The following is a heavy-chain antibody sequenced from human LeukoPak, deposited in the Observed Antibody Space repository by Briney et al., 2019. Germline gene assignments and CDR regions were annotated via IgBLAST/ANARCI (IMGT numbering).Heavy chain of an antibody. D-gene: IGHD2-15*01. J-gene: IGHJ4*02. CDR1: GGSISGSY. CDR3: ARGFCSGGSCYLFDS. V-gene: IGHV4-4*07. Sequence: SETLSLTCTVSGGSISGSYWSWIRQPAGKRLEWIGRIYSSGSTNYNPSLKSRVTMSVDTSKNQVSLKLNSVTAADTAVYYCARGFCSGGSCYLFDSWGQGTLVTVSS. CDR2: IYSSGST.